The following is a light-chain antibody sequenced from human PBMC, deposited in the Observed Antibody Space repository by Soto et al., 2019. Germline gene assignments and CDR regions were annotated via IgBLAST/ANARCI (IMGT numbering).Light chain of an antibody. V-gene: IGKV2-28*01. Sequence: DLVMTQSPLSLPVTPGEPASISCRSSQSLLHSNGYNYLDWYLQKPGQSPQLLIYLGSNRASGVPDRFSGCGSGTDFTLKISRVEAEDVGVYYCMQALQTPYTFGQGTKLEIK. CDR1: QSLLHSNGYNY. CDR3: MQALQTPYT. CDR2: LGS. J-gene: IGKJ2*01.